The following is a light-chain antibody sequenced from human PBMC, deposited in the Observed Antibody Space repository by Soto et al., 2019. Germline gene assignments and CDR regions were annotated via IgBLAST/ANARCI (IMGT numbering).Light chain of an antibody. Sequence: IVLTQSPGTLSLSPGERATLSCRASQSVSSSYLAWYQQKPGQAPRLLIYGASSRSTGIPDRFSGSGSGTDFTFTISRLEPEDFAVYYCQQYGSSSWTFGQGTNVEIK. CDR2: GAS. J-gene: IGKJ1*01. V-gene: IGKV3-20*01. CDR3: QQYGSSSWT. CDR1: QSVSSSY.